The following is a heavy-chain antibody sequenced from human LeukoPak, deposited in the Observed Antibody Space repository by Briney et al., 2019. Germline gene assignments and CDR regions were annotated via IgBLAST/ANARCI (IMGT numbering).Heavy chain of an antibody. CDR1: GYTLTELS. CDR2: FDPEDGET. Sequence: ASVKVSCKVSGYTLTELSMHWVRQAPGKGLEWMGGFDPEDGETIYAQKFQGRVTMTEDTSTDTAYMELGSLRSEDTAVYYCATALRIAAALDYGMDVWGQGTTVTVSS. CDR3: ATALRIAAALDYGMDV. J-gene: IGHJ6*02. V-gene: IGHV1-24*01. D-gene: IGHD6-13*01.